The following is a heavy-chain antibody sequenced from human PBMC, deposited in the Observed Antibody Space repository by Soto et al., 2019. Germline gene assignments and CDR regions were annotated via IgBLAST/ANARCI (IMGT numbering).Heavy chain of an antibody. Sequence: EVQLLESGGGLVQPGGSLRLSCAASGFTFSSYAMSWVRQAPGKGLEWVSAISGSGGSTYYADSVKGRFTISRDNSKNTLYLQMNSLRAEDTAVDYCEKDLGYGPFQHWGQGTLVTVSS. J-gene: IGHJ1*01. CDR3: EKDLGYGPFQH. CDR2: ISGSGGST. D-gene: IGHD5-18*01. CDR1: GFTFSSYA. V-gene: IGHV3-23*01.